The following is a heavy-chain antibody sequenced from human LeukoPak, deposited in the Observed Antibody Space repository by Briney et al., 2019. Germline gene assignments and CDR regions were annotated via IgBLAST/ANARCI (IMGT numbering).Heavy chain of an antibody. Sequence: GGSLRLSRAASGFTFSNAWMSWVRQAPGKGLEWVGRIKSKTDGGTTDYAAPVKGRFTISRDDSKNTLYLQMNSLKTEDTAVYYCTTENWNDVGSFDYWGQGTLVTVSS. CDR2: IKSKTDGGTT. CDR3: TTENWNDVGSFDY. V-gene: IGHV3-15*01. CDR1: GFTFSNAW. D-gene: IGHD1-1*01. J-gene: IGHJ4*02.